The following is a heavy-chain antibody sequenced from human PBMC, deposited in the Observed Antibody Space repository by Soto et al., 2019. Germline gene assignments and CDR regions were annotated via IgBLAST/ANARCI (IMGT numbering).Heavy chain of an antibody. D-gene: IGHD5-18*01. J-gene: IGHJ4*02. CDR3: ARDSSRAGYSYEFDY. CDR1: GGSISSYY. Sequence: QVQLQESGPGLVKPSETLSLTCTVSGGSISSYYWSWIRQPPGKGLEWIGFIYYSGSTNYNPSLKSRVTISVDTSKTQVSLKLSSVTAADTAVYYCARDSSRAGYSYEFDYWGLGTLVTVSS. CDR2: IYYSGST. V-gene: IGHV4-59*01.